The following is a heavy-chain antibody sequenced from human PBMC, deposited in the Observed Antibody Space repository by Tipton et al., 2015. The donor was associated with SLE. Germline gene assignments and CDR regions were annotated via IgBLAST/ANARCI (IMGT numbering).Heavy chain of an antibody. J-gene: IGHJ4*02. Sequence: SLRLSCAASGFSFSSYGMNWVRQAPGKGLEWVAVISYDGSNNYYADSVKGRFTISRDNSQNTLYLQMNSLRDEDTAVYYCAKDAIEGAIAAFDFWGQGTLVTVSS. D-gene: IGHD1-26*01. CDR2: ISYDGSNN. CDR1: GFSFSSYG. CDR3: AKDAIEGAIAAFDF. V-gene: IGHV3-33*06.